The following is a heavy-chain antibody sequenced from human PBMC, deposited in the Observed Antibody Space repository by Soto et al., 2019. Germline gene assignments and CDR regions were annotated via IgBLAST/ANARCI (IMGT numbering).Heavy chain of an antibody. CDR3: AREGRNYYDSSLVVPL. J-gene: IGHJ4*02. Sequence: QVQLVQSGAEVKKPGSSVKVSCKASGGTFSSYAISWVRQAPGQGLEWMGGIIPIFGTANYAQKFQGRVTITADKATSTAYMELSSLGSEDTAVYYCAREGRNYYDSSLVVPLWGQGTLVTVSS. V-gene: IGHV1-69*06. CDR1: GGTFSSYA. CDR2: IIPIFGTA. D-gene: IGHD3-22*01.